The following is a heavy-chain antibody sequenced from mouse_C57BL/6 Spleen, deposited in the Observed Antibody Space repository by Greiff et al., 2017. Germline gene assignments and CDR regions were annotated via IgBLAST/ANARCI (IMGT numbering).Heavy chain of an antibody. CDR3: AKDQAYSLFAY. Sequence: LMESDAELVKPGASVKISCKVSGYTFTDHTIHWMKQRPEQGLEWIGYIYPRDGSTKYNEKFKGKATLTADKSYSTAYMQLNILTSEDSAVYCCAKDQAYSLFAYWGQGTLVTVSA. J-gene: IGHJ3*01. D-gene: IGHD2-10*01. V-gene: IGHV1-78*01. CDR2: IYPRDGST. CDR1: GYTFTDHT.